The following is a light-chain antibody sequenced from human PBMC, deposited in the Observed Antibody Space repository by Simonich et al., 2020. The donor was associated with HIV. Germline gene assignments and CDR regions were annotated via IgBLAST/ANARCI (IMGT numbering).Light chain of an antibody. J-gene: IGLJ3*02. CDR3: SSYTSSSTWV. V-gene: IGLV2-14*03. CDR1: RRDVGGFNF. Sequence: QSALTQPASVSGSPGPSIPLSCPGNRRDVGGFNFVSWYQQHPGKAPKLIIYVVTNRPSGVSNRFSGSKSGNTASLTISGLQAEDEADYYCSSYTSSSTWVFGGGTKLTVL. CDR2: VVT.